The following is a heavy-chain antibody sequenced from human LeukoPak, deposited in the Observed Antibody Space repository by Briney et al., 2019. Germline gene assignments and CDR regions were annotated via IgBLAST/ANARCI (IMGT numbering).Heavy chain of an antibody. V-gene: IGHV4-59*01. CDR2: IYYSGST. Sequence: PSETLSLTCTVSGGSISSYYWSWIRQPPGKGLEWIGYIYYSGSTNYNPSLKSRVTISVDTSKNQFSLKLSSVTAADTAVYYCARDIRYSSGWYNDYWGQGTLVTVSS. CDR3: ARDIRYSSGWYNDY. D-gene: IGHD6-19*01. J-gene: IGHJ4*02. CDR1: GGSISSYY.